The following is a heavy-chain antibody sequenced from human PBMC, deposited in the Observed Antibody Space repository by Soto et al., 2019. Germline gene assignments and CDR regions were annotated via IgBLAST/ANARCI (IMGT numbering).Heavy chain of an antibody. CDR1: GYNFTSYG. V-gene: IGHV1-18*01. D-gene: IGHD1-26*01. J-gene: IGHJ4*02. CDR3: ARGGQWDFLTDY. Sequence: ASVKAACKASGYNFTSYGISWVRQAPGQGLEWMGWVSAYNGNTHYEQKLQGRVTLTTDTSTSTAYMELRSLRSDDTAVYFCARGGQWDFLTDYWGQGTLVTVSS. CDR2: VSAYNGNT.